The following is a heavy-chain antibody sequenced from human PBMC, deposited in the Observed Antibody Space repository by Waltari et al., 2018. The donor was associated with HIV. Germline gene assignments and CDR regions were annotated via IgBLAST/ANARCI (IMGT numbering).Heavy chain of an antibody. CDR3: ARAVQGYCSGGSCENYFDY. J-gene: IGHJ4*02. CDR2: IYYSGST. D-gene: IGHD2-15*01. V-gene: IGHV4-39*01. CDR1: GGSISSTSYH. Sequence: QLQLQESGPGLVKPSETLSLTCTVPGGSISSTSYHWGWIRQPPGKGLEWIGSIYYSGSTYYNPSLKSRVTISVDTSKNQFSLKLSSVTAADTAVYYCARAVQGYCSGGSCENYFDYWGQGTLVTVSS.